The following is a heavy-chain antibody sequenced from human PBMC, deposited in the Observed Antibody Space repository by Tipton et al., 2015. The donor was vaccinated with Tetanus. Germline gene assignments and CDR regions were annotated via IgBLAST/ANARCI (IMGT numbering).Heavy chain of an antibody. CDR1: GFSFEDYG. Sequence: SLRLSCEASGFSFEDYGMSWVRQVPGKGLEWVSGIKWKGENTAYADSVKGLITISRDNARNSVSQHMNSLRAEDTDLYHCARGLTQNYYDPSGDGFDFWCQGTKVTVSS. CDR3: ARGLTQNYYDPSGDGFDF. D-gene: IGHD3-22*01. J-gene: IGHJ3*01. V-gene: IGHV3-20*01. CDR2: IKWKGENT.